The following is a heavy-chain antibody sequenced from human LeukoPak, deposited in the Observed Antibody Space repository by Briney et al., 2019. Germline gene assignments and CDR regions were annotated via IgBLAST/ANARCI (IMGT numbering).Heavy chain of an antibody. CDR2: IYHSGST. CDR1: GGSFSGYY. Sequence: PSETLSLTCAVYGGSFSGYYWSWIRQPPGKGLEWIGSIYHSGSTYYNPSLKSRVTISVDTSKNQFSLKLSSVTAADTAVYYCARDGGMGATLRSNNWFDPWGQGTLVTVSS. D-gene: IGHD1-26*01. V-gene: IGHV4-34*01. J-gene: IGHJ5*02. CDR3: ARDGGMGATLRSNNWFDP.